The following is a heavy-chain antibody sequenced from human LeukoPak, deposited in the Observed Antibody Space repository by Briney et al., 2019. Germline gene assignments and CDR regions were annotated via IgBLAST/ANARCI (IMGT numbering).Heavy chain of an antibody. D-gene: IGHD3-16*02. CDR3: ARDLDVDMNTFGGVIVTPPAY. J-gene: IGHJ4*02. CDR1: GFTFSSYG. V-gene: IGHV3-33*01. Sequence: GGSLRLSCAASGFTFSSYGMHWVRQAPGKGLEWVAVIWYDGSNKYYADSVKGRFTISRDNSKNTLYLQMNSLRAEDTAVYYCARDLDVDMNTFGGVIVTPPAYWGQGTLVTVSS. CDR2: IWYDGSNK.